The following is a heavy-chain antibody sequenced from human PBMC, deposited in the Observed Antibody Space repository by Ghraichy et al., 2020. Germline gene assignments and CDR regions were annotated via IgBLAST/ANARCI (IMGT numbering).Heavy chain of an antibody. CDR2: IYSDGST. V-gene: IGHV3-53*01. CDR1: GFSVSNNY. J-gene: IGHJ6*02. Sequence: GGSLRLSCAASGFSVSNNYMSWVRQAPGKGLEWVSVIYSDGSTYYADSVKGRFAISRDNSKNTLYLQMNSLRADDTAVYYCAREGRSAIYYNFGLDVWGQGTTVFVSS. CDR3: AREGRSAIYYNFGLDV.